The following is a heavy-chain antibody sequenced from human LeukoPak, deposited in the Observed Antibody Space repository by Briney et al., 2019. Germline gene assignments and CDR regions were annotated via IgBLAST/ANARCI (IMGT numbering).Heavy chain of an antibody. CDR2: ISGSGGNT. Sequence: GGSLRLSCAASGFTFSSYAMSWVRQAPGKGLEWVSAISGSGGNTYYADSVKGRFTISRDNSKNTLYLQMNSLRAEDTAVYYCAKVFSGSSGRRGSYWGQGTLVTVSS. CDR3: AKVFSGSSGRRGSY. CDR1: GFTFSSYA. D-gene: IGHD6-25*01. V-gene: IGHV3-23*01. J-gene: IGHJ4*02.